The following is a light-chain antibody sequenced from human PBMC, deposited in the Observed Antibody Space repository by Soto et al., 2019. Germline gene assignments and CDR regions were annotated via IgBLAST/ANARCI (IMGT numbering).Light chain of an antibody. CDR1: QSISAY. Sequence: DIQMTQSPSSLFASVGDRVTITCRASQSISAYLNWYQQRPGKAPSLLIYAATRLHSGVPSRFSGSGSGTDFTLTISSLHPEDFATYYCQRSYRSISFGQGTRLKMK. CDR2: AAT. V-gene: IGKV1-39*01. CDR3: QRSYRSIS. J-gene: IGKJ5*01.